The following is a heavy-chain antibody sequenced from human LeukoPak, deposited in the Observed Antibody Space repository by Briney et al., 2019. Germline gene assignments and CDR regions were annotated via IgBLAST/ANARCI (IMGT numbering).Heavy chain of an antibody. CDR3: ANAVVAATWDY. J-gene: IGHJ4*02. CDR2: ISGSGGST. D-gene: IGHD2-15*01. Sequence: AGGSLRLSCAASGFTFSSYAMSWVRQAPGKGLEGGSAISGSGGSTYYADSVKGRFTISRDNSKNTLYLQMNSLRAEETVVYYCANAVVAATWDYWGQGTLVTVSS. CDR1: GFTFSSYA. V-gene: IGHV3-23*01.